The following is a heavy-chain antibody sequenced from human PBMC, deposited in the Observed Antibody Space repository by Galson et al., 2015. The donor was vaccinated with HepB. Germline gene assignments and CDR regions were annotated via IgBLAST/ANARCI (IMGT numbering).Heavy chain of an antibody. CDR3: ARDDSGSYRYGMDV. CDR2: INTNTGNP. Sequence: SVKVSCKASGYTFTRYAMNWVRQAPGQGLEWMGWINTNTGNPTYTQGFTGRFVFSLDTSASTAYLQISSLKAEDTAVYYCARDDSGSYRYGMDVWGQGTTVTVSS. V-gene: IGHV7-4-1*02. D-gene: IGHD1-26*01. J-gene: IGHJ6*02. CDR1: GYTFTRYA.